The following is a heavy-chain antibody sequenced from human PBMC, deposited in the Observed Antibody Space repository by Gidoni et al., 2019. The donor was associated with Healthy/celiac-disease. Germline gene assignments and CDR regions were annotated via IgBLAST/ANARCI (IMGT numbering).Heavy chain of an antibody. CDR3: AKEHSSGWPDAFDI. D-gene: IGHD6-19*01. CDR1: GFTFSSYG. J-gene: IGHJ3*02. CDR2: ISYDGSNK. Sequence: QVQLVESGGGVVQPGRSLRLSCAAPGFTFSSYGMHWVRQAPGKGLEWVAVISYDGSNKYYADSVKGRFTISRDNSKNTLYLQMNSLRAEDTAVYYCAKEHSSGWPDAFDIWGQGTMVTVSS. V-gene: IGHV3-30*18.